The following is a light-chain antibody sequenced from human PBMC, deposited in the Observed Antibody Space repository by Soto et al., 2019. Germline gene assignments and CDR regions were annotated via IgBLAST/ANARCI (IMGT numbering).Light chain of an antibody. V-gene: IGKV1-12*01. J-gene: IGKJ4*01. CDR3: QQGNSFPLT. Sequence: DIQMTQSPSSVSASVGDRVTITCRVSQDISSSLAWFQQKPGEAPRLLIYSASSLHSGVPSRFSGSGSGTDFTLTISSLQPEDFATYYCQQGNSFPLTFGGGTKVEIK. CDR1: QDISSS. CDR2: SAS.